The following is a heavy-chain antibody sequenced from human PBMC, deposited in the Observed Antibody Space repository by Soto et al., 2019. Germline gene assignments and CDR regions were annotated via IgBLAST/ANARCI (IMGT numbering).Heavy chain of an antibody. D-gene: IGHD2-15*01. Sequence: PGGSLRLSCAASGFPFSGSAMHWVRQASGKGLEGVGRIRSKANSYATAYAASVKGRFTISRDDSKNTAYLQMNSLKTEDTAVYYCTSEAAGPSRSYYYYGMDVWGQGTTVTVSS. V-gene: IGHV3-73*01. CDR2: IRSKANSYAT. CDR1: GFPFSGSA. J-gene: IGHJ6*02. CDR3: TSEAAGPSRSYYYYGMDV.